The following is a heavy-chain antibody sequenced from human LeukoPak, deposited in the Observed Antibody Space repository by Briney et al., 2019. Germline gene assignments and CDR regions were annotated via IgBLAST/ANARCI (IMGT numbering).Heavy chain of an antibody. V-gene: IGHV3-7*01. J-gene: IGHJ4*02. CDR1: GFTFSSHA. CDR3: ARGFYGSGSYYPFDY. CDR2: IKQDGSEK. D-gene: IGHD3-10*01. Sequence: GGSLRLSCAASGFTFSSHAMNWVRQAPGKGLEWVANIKQDGSEKYYVDSVKGRFTISRDNAKNSLYLQMNSLRAEDTAVYYCARGFYGSGSYYPFDYWGQGTLVTVSS.